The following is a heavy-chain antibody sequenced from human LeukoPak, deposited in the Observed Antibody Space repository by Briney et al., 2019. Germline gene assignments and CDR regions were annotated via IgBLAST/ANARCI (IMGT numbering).Heavy chain of an antibody. CDR3: ARDPVVASPGPFYYHDMDV. V-gene: IGHV3-53*01. D-gene: IGHD6-13*01. CDR1: GFAVSSNY. Sequence: GRSLRLSCAASGFAVSSNYMSWVRQPPGKGLEWLSLIDSSGNTFYADSVKGRFTISRDYLKNTLFLQMNSLRAEDTALYYCARDPVVASPGPFYYHDMDVWGKGTTVTVSS. J-gene: IGHJ6*03. CDR2: IDSSGNT.